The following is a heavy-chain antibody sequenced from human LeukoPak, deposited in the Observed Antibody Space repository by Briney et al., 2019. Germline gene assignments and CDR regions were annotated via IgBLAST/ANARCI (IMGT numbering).Heavy chain of an antibody. CDR1: GFAFSSYV. V-gene: IGHV3-23*01. D-gene: IGHD6-13*01. CDR2: ISDTAGRT. CDR3: ANPIAAAGTPY. J-gene: IGHJ4*02. Sequence: GGSLRLSCAASGFAFSSYVMTWVRQAPGKGLEWVSTISDTAGRTYCADSVKGRFTISRDNSKNTLYLQMNSLRADDTAVYYCANPIAAAGTPYWGQGTLVTVSS.